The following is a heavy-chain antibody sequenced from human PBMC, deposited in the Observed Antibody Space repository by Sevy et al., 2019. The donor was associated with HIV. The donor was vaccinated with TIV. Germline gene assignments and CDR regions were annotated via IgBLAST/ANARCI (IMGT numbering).Heavy chain of an antibody. CDR1: GDSINTYY. J-gene: IGHJ4*02. CDR2: VSHSGNT. CDR3: ARLRWDLVVVPGATPGCYFDS. Sequence: SETLSLTCTVSGDSINTYYWSWIRQPPGKGLEWIGYVSHSGNTNYNPSLKSRVSMSVDTSTNPFSLKLKSVTTADTAVYYCARLRWDLVVVPGATPGCYFDSWGQGTLVTVSS. V-gene: IGHV4-59*08. D-gene: IGHD2-2*02.